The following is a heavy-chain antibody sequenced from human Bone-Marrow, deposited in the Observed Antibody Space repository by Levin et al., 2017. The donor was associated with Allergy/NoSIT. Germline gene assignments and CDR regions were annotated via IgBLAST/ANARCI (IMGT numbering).Heavy chain of an antibody. CDR3: SRARRTASTPEFFDF. CDR1: GFSFRDYW. V-gene: IGHV3-7*01. J-gene: IGHJ4*02. D-gene: IGHD2-21*02. Sequence: ESLKISCSVSGFSFRDYWMSWVRQAPGKGLEWVANIKEDGSEKLSADSVKGRFIISRDNDKNSLYLQMNSLRVEDMAVYYCSRARRTASTPEFFDFWGQGTLVTVSS. CDR2: IKEDGSEK.